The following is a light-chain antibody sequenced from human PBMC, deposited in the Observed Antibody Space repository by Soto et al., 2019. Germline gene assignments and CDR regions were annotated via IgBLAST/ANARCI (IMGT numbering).Light chain of an antibody. CDR2: AAS. CDR1: QGVASRY. Sequence: DIVLTQSPGTLSLSPAERATLSCRASQGVASRYLAWYQQQPGQAPRLFVYAASTRATGIPDGFSGSGSGTDFTLTISRLEPEDFAVYYCQLYGSSPLSFGGGTKVELK. J-gene: IGKJ4*01. CDR3: QLYGSSPLS. V-gene: IGKV3-20*01.